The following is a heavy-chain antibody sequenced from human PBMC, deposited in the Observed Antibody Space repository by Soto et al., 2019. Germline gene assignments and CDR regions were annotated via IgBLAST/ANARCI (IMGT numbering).Heavy chain of an antibody. CDR2: IYYSGST. CDR3: ERVSLAAGMRTVDY. Sequence: SETLSLTFTVSGGSISSGGYYWSCIRQHPGKGLEWIGYIYYSGSTYYNPSLKSRVTISVDTSKNQFSLKLSSVTAADTAVYYCERVSLAAGMRTVDYWGQGTLVTVSS. CDR1: GGSISSGGYY. D-gene: IGHD6-13*01. J-gene: IGHJ4*02. V-gene: IGHV4-31*03.